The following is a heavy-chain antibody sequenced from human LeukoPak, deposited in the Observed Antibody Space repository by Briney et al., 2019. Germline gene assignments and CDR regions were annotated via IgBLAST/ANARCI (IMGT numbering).Heavy chain of an antibody. V-gene: IGHV3-23*01. CDR3: ARNILFAFDI. J-gene: IGHJ3*02. CDR2: ISGGGGST. D-gene: IGHD2/OR15-2a*01. CDR1: GFTFNTFA. Sequence: GGSLRLSCAASGFTFNTFAMSWVRQAPGKGLEWVSAISGGGGSTYYADSVTGRFTISRDNSKNTLYLQVNSLRAEDTAMYYCARNILFAFDIWGQGTMVTVSS.